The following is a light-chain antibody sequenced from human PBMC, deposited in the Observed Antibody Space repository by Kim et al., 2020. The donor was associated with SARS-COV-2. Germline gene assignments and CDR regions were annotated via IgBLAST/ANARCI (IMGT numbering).Light chain of an antibody. CDR3: GTWDSSLSAFV. CDR2: DNN. Sequence: GQKVTISCSGSRSNIGNNYVSWYQQPPGTAPKLLIYDNNKRPSGIPDRFSGSKSGTSATLGITGLQTGDEADYYCGTWDSSLSAFVFGGGTQLTVL. V-gene: IGLV1-51*01. J-gene: IGLJ3*02. CDR1: RSNIGNNY.